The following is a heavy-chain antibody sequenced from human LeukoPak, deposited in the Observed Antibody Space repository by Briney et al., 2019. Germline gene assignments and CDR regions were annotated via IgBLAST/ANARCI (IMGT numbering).Heavy chain of an antibody. D-gene: IGHD1-1*01. Sequence: SETLSLTCTVSGGSISSGGYYWSWIRQPAGKGLEWIGRNYTSGSINYNPSLKSRVTISVDTSKNQFSLKLSSVTAADTVVYYCARDHNIPYYFDYWGQGTLVTVSS. J-gene: IGHJ4*02. CDR2: NYTSGSI. CDR1: GGSISSGGYY. CDR3: ARDHNIPYYFDY. V-gene: IGHV4-61*02.